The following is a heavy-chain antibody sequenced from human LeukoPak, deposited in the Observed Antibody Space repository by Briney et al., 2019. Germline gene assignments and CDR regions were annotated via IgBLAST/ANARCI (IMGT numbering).Heavy chain of an antibody. V-gene: IGHV4-34*01. D-gene: IGHD3-16*02. J-gene: IGHJ3*02. CDR3: ARGFTSYDYVWGSYRSPGVALDI. CDR1: GGSFSGYY. CDR2: INHSGST. Sequence: SETLSLTCAVYGGSFSGYYWSWIRQPPGKGLEWIGEINHSGSTNYNPSLKSRVTISVDTSKNQFSLKLSSVTAADTAVYYCARGFTSYDYVWGSYRSPGVALDIWGQGTMVTVSS.